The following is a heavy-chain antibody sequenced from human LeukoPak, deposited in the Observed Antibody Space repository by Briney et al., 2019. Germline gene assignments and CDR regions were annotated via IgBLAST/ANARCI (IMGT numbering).Heavy chain of an antibody. CDR1: GGPFTGCF. V-gene: IGHV4-34*01. CDR2: INHTGNI. J-gene: IGHJ5*02. Sequence: SETLSLTCGVYGGPFTGCFWSWIRQTPGKGLEWMGEINHTGNINYNPSLKSRVTISVDTSKKQFSLSLNSVTAADTALYYCARRSYRNYDFWSGGWFDPWGQGTLVTVSS. CDR3: ARRSYRNYDFWSGGWFDP. D-gene: IGHD3-3*01.